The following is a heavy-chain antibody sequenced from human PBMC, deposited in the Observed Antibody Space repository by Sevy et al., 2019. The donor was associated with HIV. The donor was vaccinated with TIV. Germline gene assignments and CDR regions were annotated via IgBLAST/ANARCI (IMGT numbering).Heavy chain of an antibody. J-gene: IGHJ4*02. CDR3: ATHAGIAAAGRVFGY. Sequence: GGSLRLSCAASGFTFSDHYMEWVRQAPGKGLEWVGRTRNKADSYTTEYAASVKGRFTISRDDSKNSLYLQMNSLKTEDTAVYYCATHAGIAAAGRVFGYWGQGSLVTVSS. D-gene: IGHD6-13*01. V-gene: IGHV3-72*01. CDR2: TRNKADSYTT. CDR1: GFTFSDHY.